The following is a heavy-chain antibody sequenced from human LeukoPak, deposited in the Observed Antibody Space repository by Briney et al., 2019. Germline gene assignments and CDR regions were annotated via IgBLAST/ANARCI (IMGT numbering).Heavy chain of an antibody. CDR3: AQKGGTDY. D-gene: IGHD2-15*01. V-gene: IGHV3-7*01. CDR1: GFTFSGFS. J-gene: IGHJ4*02. CDR2: IKQDGSER. Sequence: PGGSLRLSCAASGFTFSGFSMSWVRQSPTKGLEWVANIKQDGSERYYVDSVKGRYTISRDNAKNSLSLQMNSLRDDDTAVYYCAQKGGTDYWGQGTLVTVSS.